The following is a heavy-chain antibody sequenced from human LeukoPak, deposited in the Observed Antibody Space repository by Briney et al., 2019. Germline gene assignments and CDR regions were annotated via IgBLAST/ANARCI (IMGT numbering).Heavy chain of an antibody. Sequence: KPSETLSLTCTVSGGSISGYCWSWIRQPPGKGLEWIGYLYYSGSTNYNPSLKSRVTISVDTSKNQFSLKLSSVTAADTAVYYCARDEDSAYGSGSYLSWGQGTLVTVSS. CDR1: GGSISGYC. CDR3: ARDEDSAYGSGSYLS. J-gene: IGHJ5*02. D-gene: IGHD3-10*01. V-gene: IGHV4-59*01. CDR2: LYYSGST.